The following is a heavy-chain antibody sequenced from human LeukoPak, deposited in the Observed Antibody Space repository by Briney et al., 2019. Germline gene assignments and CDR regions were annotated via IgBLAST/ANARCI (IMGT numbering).Heavy chain of an antibody. Sequence: QPGASLRLSCAASGFTFSNYAMNWVRQAPGKELEWVSIITHNGVNTYYPDSVKGRFTIFRDNSKNTVFLQMNSLIVEDSALYYCAKGTLPQCIGARCFPLDSWGRGTLVTVSS. CDR1: GFTFSNYA. J-gene: IGHJ4*02. D-gene: IGHD4/OR15-4a*01. V-gene: IGHV3-23*01. CDR3: AKGTLPQCIGARCFPLDS. CDR2: ITHNGVNT.